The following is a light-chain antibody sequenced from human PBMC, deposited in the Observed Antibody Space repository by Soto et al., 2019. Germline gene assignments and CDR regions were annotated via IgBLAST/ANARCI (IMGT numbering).Light chain of an antibody. CDR2: RNN. V-gene: IGLV1-40*01. CDR1: SSNIGAEYE. J-gene: IGLJ2*01. CDR3: QSYDTSLNVWL. Sequence: QLVLTQPPSVSGAPGQRVTISCSGSSSNIGAEYEVHWYQQLPGTAPKLLIYRNNNRPSGVPDRFSASRSGTSASLAITRLQADDEADYFCQSYDTSLNVWLFGGGTQVTVL.